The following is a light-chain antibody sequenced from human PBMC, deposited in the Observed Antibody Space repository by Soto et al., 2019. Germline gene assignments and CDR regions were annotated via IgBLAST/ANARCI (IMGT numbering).Light chain of an antibody. J-gene: IGLJ1*01. V-gene: IGLV2-14*01. CDR3: SSYTSSSTLYV. Sequence: QSALTQPASVSGSPGQSITISCTGTSSDVGGYNYVSWYQQHPGKVPKLMIYDVSNRPSGVSNRFSGSKSGNTASLTISGXQXXXXXXXXCSSYTSSSTLYVFGTGTKLTVL. CDR2: DVS. CDR1: SSDVGGYNY.